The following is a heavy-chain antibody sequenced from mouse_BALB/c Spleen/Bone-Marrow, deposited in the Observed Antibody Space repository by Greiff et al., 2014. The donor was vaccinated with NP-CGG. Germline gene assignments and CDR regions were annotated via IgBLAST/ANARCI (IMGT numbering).Heavy chain of an antibody. J-gene: IGHJ4*01. D-gene: IGHD4-1*01. CDR1: GDNIKDTY. Sequence: ELQLPHSGAELVNAVASVKGSSTGSGDNIKDTYMHWVKQRPEQGLEWIGRIDPANGNTKYDPKFQGKATITADTSSNTAYLQLSSLTSEDTAVYYCARWEYYAMDYWGQGTSVTVSS. CDR2: IDPANGNT. CDR3: ARWEYYAMDY. V-gene: IGHV14-3*02.